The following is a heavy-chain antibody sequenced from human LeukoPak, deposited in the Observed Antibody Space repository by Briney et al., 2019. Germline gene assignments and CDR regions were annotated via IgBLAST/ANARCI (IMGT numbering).Heavy chain of an antibody. Sequence: ASVKVSCKASGYTFTSFGISWVRQAPGQGLEWMGWISTYNGHTISAQNLQGRVTMTTDTSTSTAYMELRSLRSDDTAVYYCARPFGLAASESWFDPWGQGTLVTVSS. CDR3: ARPFGLAASESWFDP. D-gene: IGHD6-13*01. J-gene: IGHJ5*02. CDR2: ISTYNGHT. V-gene: IGHV1-18*01. CDR1: GYTFTSFG.